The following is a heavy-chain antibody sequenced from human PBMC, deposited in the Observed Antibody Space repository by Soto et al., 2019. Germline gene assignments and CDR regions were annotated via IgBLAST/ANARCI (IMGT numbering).Heavy chain of an antibody. CDR3: ARRLDDYIWGVATDWFDP. J-gene: IGHJ5*02. V-gene: IGHV4-39*01. CDR2: IYYSGST. Sequence: SETLSLTCTVSGGSISSSSYYWGWIRQPPGKGLEWIGSIYYSGSTYYNPSLKSRVTISVDTSKNQFSLKLSSVTAADTAVYYCARRLDDYIWGVATDWFDPWGQGTLVTVSS. CDR1: GGSISSSSYY. D-gene: IGHD3-16*01.